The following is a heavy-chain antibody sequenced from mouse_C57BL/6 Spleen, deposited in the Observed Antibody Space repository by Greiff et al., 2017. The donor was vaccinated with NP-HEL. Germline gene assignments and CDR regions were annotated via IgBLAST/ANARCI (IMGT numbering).Heavy chain of an antibody. Sequence: DVHLVESGGGLVKPGGSLKLSCAASGFTFSSYTMSWVRQTPEKRLEWVATISGGGGNTYYPDSVKGRFTISRDNAKNTLYLQMSSLRSEDTALYYCARLVYYDYDWFDYWGQGTTLTVSS. D-gene: IGHD2-4*01. CDR1: GFTFSSYT. J-gene: IGHJ2*01. CDR3: ARLVYYDYDWFDY. V-gene: IGHV5-9*01. CDR2: ISGGGGNT.